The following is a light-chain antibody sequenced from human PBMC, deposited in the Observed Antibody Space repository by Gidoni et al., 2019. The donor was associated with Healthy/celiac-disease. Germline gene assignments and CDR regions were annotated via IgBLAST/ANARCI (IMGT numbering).Light chain of an antibody. CDR1: QSISSW. CDR2: KAS. Sequence: DIQMTQSPSTLSASVGDNVTITCRASQSISSWLAWYQQKPGKAPKLLIYKASSLESGVPSRFSGSGSGTEFTLTISSLQPDDFATYYCQQYNSYSRTFGQGTKVEIK. V-gene: IGKV1-5*03. J-gene: IGKJ1*01. CDR3: QQYNSYSRT.